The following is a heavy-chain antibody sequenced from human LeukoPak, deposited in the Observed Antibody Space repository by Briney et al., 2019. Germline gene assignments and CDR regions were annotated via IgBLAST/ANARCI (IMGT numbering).Heavy chain of an antibody. CDR2: IYTSGST. CDR1: GGSISSYY. J-gene: IGHJ6*03. V-gene: IGHV4-4*07. D-gene: IGHD3-10*01. CDR3: ARDHMVPSYYYYYMDV. Sequence: SETLSLTCTVSGGSISSYYWSWIRQPAGKGLEWIGRIYTSGSTNYNPSLKSRVTMSVDTSKNQFSLKLSSVTAADTAVYYCARDHMVPSYYYYYMDVWGKGTTVTISS.